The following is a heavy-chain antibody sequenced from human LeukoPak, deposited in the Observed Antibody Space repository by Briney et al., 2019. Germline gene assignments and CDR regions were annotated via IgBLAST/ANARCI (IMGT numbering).Heavy chain of an antibody. J-gene: IGHJ4*02. D-gene: IGHD3-3*01. CDR1: GYTFSSYW. CDR3: ARQNDFRLDY. CDR2: IYPGDSDT. Sequence: LQISCKSSGYTFSSYWIGWVRQVPGKGLEWMGIIYPGDSDTRYSPSLQGQVTISVDTSIGTAYLQWSSLKASDTAIYYCARQNDFRLDYWGQGTLVTVSS. V-gene: IGHV5-51*01.